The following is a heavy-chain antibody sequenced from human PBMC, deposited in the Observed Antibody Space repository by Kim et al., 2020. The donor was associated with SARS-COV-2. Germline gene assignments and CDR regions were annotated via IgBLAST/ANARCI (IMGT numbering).Heavy chain of an antibody. CDR2: ISFSGTYI. CDR1: RFTFPTYH. CDR3: ARFDGNGLDV. Sequence: GGSLRLSCAASRFTFPTYHMNWVRQAPGKGLEWVSSISFSGTYIYYADSVRGRFTISRDNAKDSLSLQMNSLRAEDTGVYDCARFDGNGLDVWGQGTTAT. D-gene: IGHD3-9*01. V-gene: IGHV3-21*01. J-gene: IGHJ6*02.